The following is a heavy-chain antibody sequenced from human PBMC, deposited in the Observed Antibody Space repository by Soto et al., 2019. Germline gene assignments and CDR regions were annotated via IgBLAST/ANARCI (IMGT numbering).Heavy chain of an antibody. J-gene: IGHJ3*02. CDR2: INHSGST. CDR1: GGFFSGYF. V-gene: IGHV4-34*01. CDR3: KIFGVVTNDAFDI. Sequence: SETLSLTFAVYGGFFSGYFLGWVRPPPGKGLEWIGEINHSGSTNYNPSLKSRVTISVDTSKNQFSLKLSSVTAADTAVYYCKIFGVVTNDAFDIWGQGTMVTVSS. D-gene: IGHD3-3*01.